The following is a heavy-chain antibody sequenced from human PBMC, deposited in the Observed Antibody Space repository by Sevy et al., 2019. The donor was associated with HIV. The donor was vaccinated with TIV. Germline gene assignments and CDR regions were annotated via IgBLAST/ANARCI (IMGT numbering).Heavy chain of an antibody. J-gene: IGHJ4*02. CDR1: GFTFSNAW. CDR2: IKSKTDGGTT. V-gene: IGHV3-15*01. Sequence: GGSLRLSCAASGFTFSNAWTSWVRQAPGKGLEWVGRIKSKTDGGTTDYAAPVKGRFTISRDDSKNTLYLQMNSLKTEDTAVYYCTTDDVVVPAAIPGHCSGGSCFDYWGQGTLVTVSS. CDR3: TTDDVVVPAAIPGHCSGGSCFDY. D-gene: IGHD2-2*01.